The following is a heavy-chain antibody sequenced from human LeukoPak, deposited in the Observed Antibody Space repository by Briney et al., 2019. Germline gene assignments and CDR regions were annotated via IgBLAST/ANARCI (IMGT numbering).Heavy chain of an antibody. V-gene: IGHV1-18*01. CDR2: ISAYNGNT. CDR1: GYTFTSYG. CDR3: ARSPYCSGGTCYSQYFDY. Sequence: GASVKVSCKASGYTFTSYGISWVRQAPGQGLEWMGWISAYNGNTNYAQKFQGRVTMTTDTSTSTAYMELRSLRSDDTAVYYCARSPYCSGGTCYSQYFDYWGQGTLVTVSS. D-gene: IGHD2-15*01. J-gene: IGHJ4*02.